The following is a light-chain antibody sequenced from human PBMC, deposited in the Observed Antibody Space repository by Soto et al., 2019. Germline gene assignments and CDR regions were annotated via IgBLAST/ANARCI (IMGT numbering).Light chain of an antibody. J-gene: IGLJ1*01. V-gene: IGLV2-14*01. CDR3: YSYTTSSTYV. CDR1: NSDVGGYNY. Sequence: QSALTQPASVSGSPGQSITISCTGTNSDVGGYNYVSWYQQHPAKVPKLMIYHVSNRPSGVSDRFSGSKSGNTASLTISGLQAEDEADYYCYSYTTSSTYVFGTGTKVTVL. CDR2: HVS.